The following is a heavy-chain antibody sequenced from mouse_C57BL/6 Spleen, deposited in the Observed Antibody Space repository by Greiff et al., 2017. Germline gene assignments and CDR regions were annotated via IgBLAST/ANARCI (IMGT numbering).Heavy chain of an antibody. Sequence: EVQGVESGGGLVKPGGSLKLSCAASGFTFSDYGMHWVRQAPEKGLEWVAYISSGSSTIYYADTMKGRFTISRDNAKNTLFLQMTSLRSEDTAMYYCANELGRAWFAYWGQGTLVTVSA. CDR3: ANELGRAWFAY. CDR2: ISSGSSTI. D-gene: IGHD4-1*01. V-gene: IGHV5-17*01. J-gene: IGHJ3*01. CDR1: GFTFSDYG.